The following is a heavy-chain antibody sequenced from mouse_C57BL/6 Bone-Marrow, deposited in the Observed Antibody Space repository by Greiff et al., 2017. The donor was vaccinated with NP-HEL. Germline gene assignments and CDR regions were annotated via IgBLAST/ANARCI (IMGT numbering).Heavy chain of an antibody. J-gene: IGHJ3*01. D-gene: IGHD1-1*02. CDR3: GRPEGGVFAY. CDR1: GFTFSDYG. V-gene: IGHV5-17*01. CDR2: ISSGSSTI. Sequence: EVKLMESGGGLVKPGGSLKLSCAASGFTFSDYGMHWVRQAPEKGLEWVAYISSGSSTIYYADTVKGRFTISRDNAKNTLFLQMTSLRSEDTAMYYCGRPEGGVFAYWGQGTLVTVSA.